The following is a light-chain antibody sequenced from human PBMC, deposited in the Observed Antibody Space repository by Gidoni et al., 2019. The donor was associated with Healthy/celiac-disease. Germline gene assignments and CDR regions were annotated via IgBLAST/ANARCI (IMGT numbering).Light chain of an antibody. Sequence: QSALTQPASVSGSPGQSITLSGTGTSSDVGSYNLVSWYQQHPGKAPKLMIYEVSKRPSGVSNRFSGSKSGNTASLTSSGLQAEDEADYYCCSYAGSSTVVFGGGTKLTVL. CDR3: CSYAGSSTVV. J-gene: IGLJ2*01. CDR1: SSDVGSYNL. V-gene: IGLV2-23*02. CDR2: EVS.